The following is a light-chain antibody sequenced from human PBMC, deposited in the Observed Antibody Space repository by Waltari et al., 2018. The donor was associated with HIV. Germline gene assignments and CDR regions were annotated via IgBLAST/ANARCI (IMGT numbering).Light chain of an antibody. CDR3: ASYTSTSARV. CDR1: RCDVGDYNC. CDR2: EVS. Sequence: HSAVTQPPSVSGSPGPSITVCRTGTRCDVGDYNCVSWFQQHPGKVPTLLIYEVSNRPSGVSYRFSGSKSGNTASLTISGLQAEDEADYYCASYTSTSARVFGVGTKVTVL. V-gene: IGLV2-14*01. J-gene: IGLJ3*02.